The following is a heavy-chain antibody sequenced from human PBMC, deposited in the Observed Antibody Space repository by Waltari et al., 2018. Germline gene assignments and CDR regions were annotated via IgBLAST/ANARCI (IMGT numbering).Heavy chain of an antibody. V-gene: IGHV3-21*01. CDR2: ISSSSTYI. Sequence: EVQLVESGGDLVKPGGSLRLSCSASGFSFRSYTMNWVRQAPGKGLEWVSSISSSSTYISYADSVKGRFTISRDDAKNSLYLQMNSLRAEDTAFYYCTRDLYGSGGDWFDPWGQGTLVTVSS. CDR1: GFSFRSYT. CDR3: TRDLYGSGGDWFDP. D-gene: IGHD3-10*01. J-gene: IGHJ5*02.